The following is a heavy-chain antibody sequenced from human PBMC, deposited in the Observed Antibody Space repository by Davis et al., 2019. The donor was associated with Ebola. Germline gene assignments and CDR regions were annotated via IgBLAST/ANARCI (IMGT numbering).Heavy chain of an antibody. J-gene: IGHJ4*02. CDR2: INEDGSAK. Sequence: PGRSLRLSCEGSAFTFSLYCMRWVRQAPRQGLEWVANINEDGSAKYYADSVRGRFTISRDNAKNSLSLQMNSLRAEDTAVYYCATLLGTSTTFDNWGQGTLVTVSS. D-gene: IGHD4-11*01. CDR1: AFTFSLYC. V-gene: IGHV3-7*01. CDR3: ATLLGTSTTFDN.